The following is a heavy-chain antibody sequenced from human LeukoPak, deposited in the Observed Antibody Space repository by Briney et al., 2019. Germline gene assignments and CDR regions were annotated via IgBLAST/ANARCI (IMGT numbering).Heavy chain of an antibody. CDR1: GLTLSTYW. CDR2: ISPDGTIT. Sequence: GGSLRLSCAASGLTLSTYWMHWVRQGPGKGLVWVSYISPDGTITKYADSVKGRFTISRDNAKNTLYMQMDSLRAEDTGLYHCATPWSYWGQGTLVTVSS. CDR3: ATPWSY. J-gene: IGHJ4*02. V-gene: IGHV3-74*03. D-gene: IGHD3-3*01.